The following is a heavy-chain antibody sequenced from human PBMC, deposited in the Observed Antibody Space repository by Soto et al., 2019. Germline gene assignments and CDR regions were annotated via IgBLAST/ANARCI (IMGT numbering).Heavy chain of an antibody. J-gene: IGHJ5*02. V-gene: IGHV4-31*03. CDR1: GGSISSGGYY. CDR3: ARGRLLWFGELQPINWFDP. CDR2: IYYSGST. Sequence: SETLSLTCTVSGGSISSGGYYWSWIRQHPGKGLEWIGYIYYSGSTYYNPSLKSRVTISVDTSKNQFSLKLSSVTAADTAVYYCARGRLLWFGELQPINWFDPWGQGTLVTVSS. D-gene: IGHD3-10*01.